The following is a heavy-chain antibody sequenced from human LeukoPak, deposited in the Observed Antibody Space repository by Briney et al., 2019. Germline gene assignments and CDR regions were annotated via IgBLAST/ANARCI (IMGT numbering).Heavy chain of an antibody. CDR3: AKFSSYYDSSGYWDY. CDR2: ISGSGGST. V-gene: IGHV3-23*01. D-gene: IGHD3-22*01. CDR1: GFIFRNFA. J-gene: IGHJ4*02. Sequence: GGSLRLSCAASGFIFRNFAMTWVRQAPVKGLEWVSAISGSGGSTYYADSVKGRFTISRDNSKNTLYLQMNSLRAEDTAVYYCAKFSSYYDSSGYWDYWGQGTLVTVSS.